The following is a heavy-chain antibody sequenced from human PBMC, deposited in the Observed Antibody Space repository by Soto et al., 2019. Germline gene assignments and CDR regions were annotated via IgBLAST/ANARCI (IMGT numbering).Heavy chain of an antibody. J-gene: IGHJ4*02. CDR1: GFTFSSYG. D-gene: IGHD6-13*01. V-gene: IGHV3-30*03. CDR2: ISYDGSNK. Sequence: QVQLVESGGGVVQPGRSLRLSCAASGFTFSSYGMHWVRQAPGKGLELVAVISYDGSNKYYADSVQGRFTISRDNSKHTLYLHMNSLRSEDTAVYYCASATIAAYGRIWYYWGQGILFIVSS. CDR3: ASATIAAYGRIWYY.